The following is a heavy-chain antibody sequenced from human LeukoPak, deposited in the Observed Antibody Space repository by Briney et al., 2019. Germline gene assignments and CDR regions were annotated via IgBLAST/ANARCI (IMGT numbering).Heavy chain of an antibody. CDR1: GGSISSGGYY. CDR2: IYYSGST. D-gene: IGHD2-15*01. J-gene: IGHJ4*02. Sequence: TTSETLSLTCTVSGGSISSGGYYWSWIRQHPGKGLEWIGYIYYSGSTYYNPSLKSRVTISVDTSKNQFSLKLSSVTAADTAVYYCARAGGDCSGGSCYSTHFDYWGQGTLVTVSS. CDR3: ARAGGDCSGGSCYSTHFDY. V-gene: IGHV4-31*03.